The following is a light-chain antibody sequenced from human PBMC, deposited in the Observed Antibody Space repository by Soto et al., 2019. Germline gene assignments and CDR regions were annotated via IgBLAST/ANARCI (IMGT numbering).Light chain of an antibody. CDR3: QEYGSAPPHT. V-gene: IGKV3-20*01. CDR1: QSVSSNY. Sequence: EVVLTQSPGTLSLSPGERATLSCRASQSVSSNYLAWYQQKPGQSTQLLIFGSYEMATGIPDRFSGSGSGTDFTLTIRSVEPEQFTVYYSQEYGSAPPHTFGQGTKLEIK. CDR2: GSY. J-gene: IGKJ2*01.